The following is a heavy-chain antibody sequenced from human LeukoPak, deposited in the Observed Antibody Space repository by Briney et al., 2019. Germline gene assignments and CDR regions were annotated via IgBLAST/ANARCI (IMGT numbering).Heavy chain of an antibody. CDR2: IIPIFGTA. Sequence: GASVKVSCKAPGGTFSSYAISWVRQAPGQGLEWMGRIIPIFGTANYAQKFQGRVTITTDESTSTAYMELSSLRSEDTAVYYCARVRGYCTNGVCYTGGYYYMDVWGKGTTVTVSS. J-gene: IGHJ6*03. D-gene: IGHD2-8*01. CDR1: GGTFSSYA. CDR3: ARVRGYCTNGVCYTGGYYYMDV. V-gene: IGHV1-69*05.